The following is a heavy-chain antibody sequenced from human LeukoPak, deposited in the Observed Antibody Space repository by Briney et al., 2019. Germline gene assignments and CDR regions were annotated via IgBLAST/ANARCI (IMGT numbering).Heavy chain of an antibody. V-gene: IGHV4-34*01. J-gene: IGHJ4*02. CDR3: TLSLKGGTTDY. CDR2: INHSGSS. CDR1: GGSFSGYY. D-gene: IGHD1-7*01. Sequence: TSETLSLTCAVYGGSFSGYYWSWIRQPPGKGLEWIGEINHSGSSNYNPSLKSRVTLSVDTSKNQLSLKLSSVTAADTAVYYCTLSLKGGTTDYWGQGTLVTVSS.